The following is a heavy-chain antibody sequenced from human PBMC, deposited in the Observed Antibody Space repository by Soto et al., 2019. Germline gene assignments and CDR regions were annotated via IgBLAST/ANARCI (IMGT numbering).Heavy chain of an antibody. Sequence: GGSLRLSCAASGFSFSSYGMSWVRQAPGKGLEWVSGISGSGGSTYYADSVKGRFTISRDNSKNTLYLQMNSLRAEDTAIYYCAKGEAAPGTGNLDCWGQGTLVTVSS. CDR3: AKGEAAPGTGNLDC. V-gene: IGHV3-23*01. CDR2: ISGSGGST. J-gene: IGHJ4*02. D-gene: IGHD6-13*01. CDR1: GFSFSSYG.